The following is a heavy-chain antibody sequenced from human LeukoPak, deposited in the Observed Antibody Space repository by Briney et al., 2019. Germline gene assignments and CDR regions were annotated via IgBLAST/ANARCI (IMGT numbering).Heavy chain of an antibody. CDR2: ISSSSTTI. V-gene: IGHV3-48*03. D-gene: IGHD2-15*01. Sequence: GGSLRLSCTVSGFTFSNYEMNWVRQAPGKGLEWVFYISSSSTTIYYAETVKGRFAISRDNAKDSLSLQMNSLGAEDTAVYYCARERGGTGGSYDLWGQGTLVTVSS. J-gene: IGHJ5*02. CDR1: GFTFSNYE. CDR3: ARERGGTGGSYDL.